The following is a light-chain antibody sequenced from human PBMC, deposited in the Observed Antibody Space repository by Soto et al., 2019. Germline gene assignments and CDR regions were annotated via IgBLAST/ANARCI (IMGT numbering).Light chain of an antibody. CDR1: QSVSSSY. CDR2: GAS. CDR3: QQYGSSPRT. Sequence: EIVLTQSPCTLSLSPGERATLSCRASQSVSSSYLAWYQQKPGQAPRLLIYGASSRATGIPDRFSGSGSGTDFTLTISRLESEDFAVYYCQQYGSSPRTFGQGTKVEIK. V-gene: IGKV3-20*01. J-gene: IGKJ1*01.